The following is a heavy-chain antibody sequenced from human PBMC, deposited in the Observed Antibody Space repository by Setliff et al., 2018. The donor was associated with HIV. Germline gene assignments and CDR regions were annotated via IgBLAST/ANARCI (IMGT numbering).Heavy chain of an antibody. D-gene: IGHD6-6*01. V-gene: IGHV3-13*01. CDR3: TRELNGHTSSHYYFGLDV. CDR2: IGIGGDT. J-gene: IGHJ6*02. Sequence: PGGSLRLSCATSGFAFSDYDFHWVRQVTGEGLEWVSAIGIGGDTYYADSVKGRFTISRENAKNSLYLQMNNVRAGDTAVYYCTRELNGHTSSHYYFGLDVWGQGTTVTVSS. CDR1: GFAFSDYD.